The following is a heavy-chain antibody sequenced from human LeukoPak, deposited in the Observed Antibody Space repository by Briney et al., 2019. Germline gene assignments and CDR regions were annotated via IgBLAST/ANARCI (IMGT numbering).Heavy chain of an antibody. V-gene: IGHV4-39*01. J-gene: IGHJ6*03. CDR2: SYYGGTT. CDR3: ARRWDHTYFSYYFLYMDV. D-gene: IGHD1-26*01. Sequence: SETLSLTCTVSGGSITSSSYYWDWIRQAPGKGLEWIGSSYYGGTTYCNPSLKSRLTISVDTSKNQFSLQLGSVTAADAAVFYCARRWDHTYFSYYFLYMDVWGKGTTVTVSS. CDR1: GGSITSSSYY.